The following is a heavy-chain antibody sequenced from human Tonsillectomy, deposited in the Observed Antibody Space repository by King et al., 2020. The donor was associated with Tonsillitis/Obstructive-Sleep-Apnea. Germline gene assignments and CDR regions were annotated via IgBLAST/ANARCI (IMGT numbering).Heavy chain of an antibody. D-gene: IGHD1-26*01. J-gene: IGHJ3*02. CDR2: IKQDGSEK. Sequence: VQLVESGGGLVQPGGSLRLSCAASGFTFSSYWMSWVRQAPGKGLEWVANIKQDGSEKYYVDSVKGRFTISRDNAKNSLYLQMNSLRAEDTAVYYCASDMAGYGGSYSDAFDIWGQGTMVTVSS. CDR3: ASDMAGYGGSYSDAFDI. V-gene: IGHV3-7*01. CDR1: GFTFSSYW.